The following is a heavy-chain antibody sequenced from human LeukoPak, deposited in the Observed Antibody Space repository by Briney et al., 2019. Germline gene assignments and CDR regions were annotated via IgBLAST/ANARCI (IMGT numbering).Heavy chain of an antibody. D-gene: IGHD2-21*01. Sequence: SGTLSLTCTVSGGSISSGSYYWSWIRQPAGKGLEWIGRIYTSGSTNYNPSLKSRVTISVDTSKNQFSLRLSSVTAADTAVYYCARLNGAYFGGDCHYYFDYWGQGTLVTVSS. CDR3: ARLNGAYFGGDCHYYFDY. CDR1: GGSISSGSYY. CDR2: IYTSGST. V-gene: IGHV4-61*02. J-gene: IGHJ4*02.